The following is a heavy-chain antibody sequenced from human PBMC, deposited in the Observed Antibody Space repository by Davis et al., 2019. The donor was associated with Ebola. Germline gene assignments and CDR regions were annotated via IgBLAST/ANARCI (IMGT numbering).Heavy chain of an antibody. Sequence: PSETLSLTCTVSGGSISSNNYYWGWIRQPPGKGLEWIGSIHYSGSTYYNPSLKSRVTISVDTSKNQFSLKLSSVTAADTAVYYCARHTPITIFGVVTGIFDYWGQGTLVTVSS. D-gene: IGHD3-3*01. J-gene: IGHJ4*02. CDR1: GGSISSNNYY. CDR3: ARHTPITIFGVVTGIFDY. V-gene: IGHV4-39*01. CDR2: IHYSGST.